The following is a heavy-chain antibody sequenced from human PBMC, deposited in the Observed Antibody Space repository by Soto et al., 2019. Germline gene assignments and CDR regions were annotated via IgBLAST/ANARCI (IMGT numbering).Heavy chain of an antibody. CDR2: ISAYNGNT. J-gene: IGHJ4*02. D-gene: IGHD3-3*01. V-gene: IGHV1-18*01. CDR3: ARYYYDFWSGYPDY. Sequence: ASVKVSCKASGYTFTSYGSSWVRQSPGQGLEWMGWISAYNGNTNYAQKLQGRVTMTTDTSTSTAYMELRSLRSDDTAVYYCARYYYDFWSGYPDYWGQGTLVTVSS. CDR1: GYTFTSYG.